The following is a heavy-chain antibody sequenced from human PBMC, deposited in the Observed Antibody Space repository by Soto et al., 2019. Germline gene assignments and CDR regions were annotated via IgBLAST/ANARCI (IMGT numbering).Heavy chain of an antibody. Sequence: GGSLRLSCAAPGFTFSSYAMSWVRQAPGKGLEWVSAISGSGGSTYYADSVKGRFTISRDNSKNTLYLQMNSLRAEDTAVYYCAKDYLGYCSSTSCYTFDYWGQGTLVTV. CDR2: ISGSGGST. CDR3: AKDYLGYCSSTSCYTFDY. J-gene: IGHJ4*02. V-gene: IGHV3-23*01. CDR1: GFTFSSYA. D-gene: IGHD2-2*02.